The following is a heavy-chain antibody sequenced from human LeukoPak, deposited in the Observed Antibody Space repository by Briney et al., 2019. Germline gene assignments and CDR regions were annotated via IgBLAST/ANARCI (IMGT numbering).Heavy chain of an antibody. Sequence: XETLSLTCAVYGGSFSGYYWSWIRQPPGKGLEWIGEINHSGSTNYNPSLKSRVTISVDTSKNQFSLKLSSVTAADTAVYYCARVRRAYQLPSFDPWGQGTLVTVSS. V-gene: IGHV4-34*01. J-gene: IGHJ5*02. CDR3: ARVRRAYQLPSFDP. CDR2: INHSGST. CDR1: GGSFSGYY. D-gene: IGHD2-2*01.